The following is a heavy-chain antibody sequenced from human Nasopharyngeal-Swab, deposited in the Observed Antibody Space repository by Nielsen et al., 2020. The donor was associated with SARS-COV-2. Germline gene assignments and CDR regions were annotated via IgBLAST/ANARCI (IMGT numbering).Heavy chain of an antibody. CDR1: GGSISSHY. CDR3: ASSSSWVFDY. D-gene: IGHD6-13*01. V-gene: IGHV4-59*11. CDR2: IYYSGST. J-gene: IGHJ4*02. Sequence: SESLSLTCTVSGGSISSHYWSWIRQPPGKGLEWIGYIYYSGSTNYNPSLKSRVTISVDTAKNQFSLKLSSVTAADTAVYYCASSSSWVFDYWGQGTLVTVSS.